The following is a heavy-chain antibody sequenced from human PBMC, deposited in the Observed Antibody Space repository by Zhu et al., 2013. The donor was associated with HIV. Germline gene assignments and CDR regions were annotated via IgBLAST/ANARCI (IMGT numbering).Heavy chain of an antibody. D-gene: IGHD6-19*01. CDR2: VNPYNGVR. Sequence: QVQLLQSGAEMRKPGASVKISCKATGFIFTSVGYSWVRQAPGKGFEWIGWVNPYNGVRVPTQRLQDRLTMTRDTSISTAYMELTRLNSDDTAIYYCARDSTGWYSFDYWGQGTLVTVSS. CDR1: GFIFTSVG. V-gene: IGHV1-2*02. J-gene: IGHJ4*02. CDR3: ARDSTGWYSFDY.